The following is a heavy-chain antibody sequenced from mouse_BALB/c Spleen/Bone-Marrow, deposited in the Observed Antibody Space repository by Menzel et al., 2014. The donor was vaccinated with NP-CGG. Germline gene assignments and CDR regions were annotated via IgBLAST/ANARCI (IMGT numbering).Heavy chain of an antibody. V-gene: IGHV1-63*02. CDR2: FYPGGGYT. J-gene: IGHJ2*01. CDR1: GYTFTNYW. CDR3: ARTAYFDY. Sequence: QVQLQQSGAELVRPGTSVKISCKASGYTFTNYWLDWIKQRPGHGLEWIGDFYPGGGYTNYNEEFKGKATLTADASSSTAYMQLSSLTSEDSAVYFCARTAYFDYWGQGTTLTVSS.